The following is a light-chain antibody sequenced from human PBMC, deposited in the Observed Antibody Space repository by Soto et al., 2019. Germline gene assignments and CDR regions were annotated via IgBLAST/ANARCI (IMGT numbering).Light chain of an antibody. CDR2: GAS. V-gene: IGKV3-20*01. Sequence: EIVLTQSPATLSLSPGERATLSCRARQSVSSYLAWYQQKPVQAPRLLIYGASSRATGIPDRFSGSGSGTDFTLTISRLEPEDFAVYYCQQYGSSPRTFGQGTKVDI. J-gene: IGKJ1*01. CDR3: QQYGSSPRT. CDR1: QSVSSY.